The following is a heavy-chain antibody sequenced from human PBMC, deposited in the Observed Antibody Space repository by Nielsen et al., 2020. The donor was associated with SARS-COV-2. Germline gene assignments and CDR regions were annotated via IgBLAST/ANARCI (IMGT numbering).Heavy chain of an antibody. J-gene: IGHJ6*02. Sequence: GESLKISCAASGFTFSSYGMHWVRQAPGKGLEWVAVISYDGSNKYYADSVKGRFTISRDNSKNTLYLQMNSLRAEDTAVYYCATLLTSAAAGTRGMDVWGQGTTVTVSS. CDR3: ATLLTSAAAGTRGMDV. CDR2: ISYDGSNK. CDR1: GFTFSSYG. V-gene: IGHV3-30*03. D-gene: IGHD6-13*01.